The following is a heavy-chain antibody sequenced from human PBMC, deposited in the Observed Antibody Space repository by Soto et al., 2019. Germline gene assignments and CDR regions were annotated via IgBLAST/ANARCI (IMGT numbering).Heavy chain of an antibody. CDR3: ARDSLGFFDS. Sequence: PSETLSLTCTVPDGSVSSGSYYWTWIRQPPGRGLEWIGYIYSSGSTLYSPSLKSRVIISLDTSMKQFSLKVSSVTAADTAVYYCARDSLGFFDSWGQGTLVTSPQ. J-gene: IGHJ4*02. V-gene: IGHV4-61*01. D-gene: IGHD6-13*01. CDR1: DGSVSSGSYY. CDR2: IYSSGST.